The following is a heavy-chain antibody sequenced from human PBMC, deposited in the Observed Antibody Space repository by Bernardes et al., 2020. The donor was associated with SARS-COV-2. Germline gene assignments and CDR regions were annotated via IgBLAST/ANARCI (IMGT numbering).Heavy chain of an antibody. J-gene: IGHJ3*02. CDR1: GGAISSYH. Sequence: SETLSLTCTVSGGAISSYHWSWIRQPAGKGLEWIGRIFTSGNTDYNPSLKGRVSMSVDTSRNQFSLKLYSVTAADTAVYYCASGIEVTATWAFDIWGQGTMVSVSS. CDR2: IFTSGNT. CDR3: ASGIEVTATWAFDI. D-gene: IGHD6-19*01. V-gene: IGHV4-4*07.